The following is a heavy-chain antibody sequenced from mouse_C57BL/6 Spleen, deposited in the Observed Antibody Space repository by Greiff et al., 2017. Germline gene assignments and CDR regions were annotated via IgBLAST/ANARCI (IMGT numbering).Heavy chain of an antibody. Sequence: EVQLQQSGPELVKPGASVKISCKASGYSFTGYYMNWVKQSPAKSLEWIGEINPSTGGTTYNQKFKAKATLTVDKSSSTAYMQLKSLTSEDSAVYYCARDYIAYWGQGTLVTVSA. V-gene: IGHV1-42*01. CDR1: GYSFTGYY. J-gene: IGHJ3*01. D-gene: IGHD2-12*01. CDR2: INPSTGGT. CDR3: ARDYIAY.